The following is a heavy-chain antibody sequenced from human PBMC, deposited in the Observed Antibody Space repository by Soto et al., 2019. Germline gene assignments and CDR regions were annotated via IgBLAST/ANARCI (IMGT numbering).Heavy chain of an antibody. CDR2: INHSGST. D-gene: IGHD3-3*01. J-gene: IGHJ3*02. CDR3: ASLVRTYYDFWSGDDAFDI. V-gene: IGHV4-34*01. Sequence: PSETLSLTCAVYGGSFSGYYWSWIRQPPGKGLEWIGEINHSGSTNYNPSLKSRVTISVDTSKNQFSLKLSSVTAADTAVYYCASLVRTYYDFWSGDDAFDIWGQGTMVTVSS. CDR1: GGSFSGYY.